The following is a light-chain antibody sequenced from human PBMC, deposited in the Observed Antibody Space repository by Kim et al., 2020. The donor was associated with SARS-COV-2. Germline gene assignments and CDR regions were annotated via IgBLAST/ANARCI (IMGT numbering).Light chain of an antibody. CDR3: NSRDSSGNLLV. Sequence: SSELTQDPAVSVALGQTVKITCQGDNLRTYYANWYQQKPGQAPVLVMFGQNNRPSGIPDRFSGSSSGNTASLTITGAQAEDEADYYCNSRDSSGNLLVFG. CDR1: NLRTYY. J-gene: IGLJ2*01. CDR2: GQN. V-gene: IGLV3-19*01.